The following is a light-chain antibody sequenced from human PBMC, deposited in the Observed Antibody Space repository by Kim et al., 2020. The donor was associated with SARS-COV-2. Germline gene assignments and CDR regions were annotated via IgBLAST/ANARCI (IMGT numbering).Light chain of an antibody. V-gene: IGLV3-19*01. J-gene: IGLJ2*01. CDR2: GKY. Sequence: SSELTQDPAVSVALGQTVRITCQGDSLRKYYASWHQQKPGQAPLLVIHGKYNRSSGIPDRFSGSSSGITASLTITGAQAEDEADYYCNSRDSSGNRLVFGGGTQLTVL. CDR1: SLRKYY. CDR3: NSRDSSGNRLV.